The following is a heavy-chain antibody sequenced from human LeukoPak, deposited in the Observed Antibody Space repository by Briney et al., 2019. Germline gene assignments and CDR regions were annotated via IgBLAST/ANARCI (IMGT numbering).Heavy chain of an antibody. V-gene: IGHV4-31*03. CDR1: GGSISTGDYY. CDR2: IYYSGGT. J-gene: IGHJ5*02. D-gene: IGHD5/OR15-5a*01. CDR3: AREGSTYWFDP. Sequence: PSETLSLTCTVSGGSISTGDYYWSWIRQHPGKGLEWIGYIYYSGGTYYNPSLKSRVTISVDTSKNQFSLKLISVTAADTAVYYCAREGSTYWFDPWGQGTLVTVSS.